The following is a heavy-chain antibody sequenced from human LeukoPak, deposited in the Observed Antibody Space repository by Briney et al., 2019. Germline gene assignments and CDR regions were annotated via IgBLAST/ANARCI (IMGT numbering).Heavy chain of an antibody. D-gene: IGHD3-22*01. Sequence: ASVKVSCKVSGYTLTELSMHWVRQAPGKGLEWMGGFDPEDGETIYAQKFQGRVTMAEDTSTDTAYMELSSLRSEDTAVYYCATQDYDERAFDIWGQGTMVTVSS. CDR1: GYTLTELS. CDR2: FDPEDGET. CDR3: ATQDYDERAFDI. J-gene: IGHJ3*02. V-gene: IGHV1-24*01.